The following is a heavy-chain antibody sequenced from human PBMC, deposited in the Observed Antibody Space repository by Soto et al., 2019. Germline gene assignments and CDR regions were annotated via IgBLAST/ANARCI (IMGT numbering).Heavy chain of an antibody. CDR2: ISYDGSNK. Sequence: GGSLRLSCAASGFTFSSYGMHWVRQAPGKGLEWVAVISYDGSNKYYADSVKGRFTISRDNSKNTLYLQMNSLRAEDTAVYYCAKSRYCSSTSCYSWGDEAPRDAFDIWGQGTMVTVSS. CDR1: GFTFSSYG. J-gene: IGHJ3*02. V-gene: IGHV3-30*18. CDR3: AKSRYCSSTSCYSWGDEAPRDAFDI. D-gene: IGHD2-2*01.